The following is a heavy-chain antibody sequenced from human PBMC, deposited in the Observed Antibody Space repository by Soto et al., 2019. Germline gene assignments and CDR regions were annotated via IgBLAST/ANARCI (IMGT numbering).Heavy chain of an antibody. CDR3: ARDLAKGGGSAGFDY. J-gene: IGHJ4*02. D-gene: IGHD1-26*01. V-gene: IGHV1-2*02. CDR1: GYTFTVYY. CDR2: INPKSGGT. Sequence: ASVEVSCKXSGYTFTVYYMHWVRQAPGQGLEWMGWINPKSGGTMYPQKFQGRVTMTWDTSSSTAYMALTRLRSDDTAVYYCARDLAKGGGSAGFDYWGQGTLVTVSS.